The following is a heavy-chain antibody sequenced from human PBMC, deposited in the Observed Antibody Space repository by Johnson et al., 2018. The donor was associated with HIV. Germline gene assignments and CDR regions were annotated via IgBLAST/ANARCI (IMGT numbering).Heavy chain of an antibody. Sequence: VQLVESGGDLVQPGGSLRLSCAASGFSVSTSYMTWVRQAPGKGLAWVSSISCGGRTYYADTVKGRVSISRDNSRNTLYLQMNSLRVEDTAVYYCARLSGQQLVPRGGPFDIWGQGTIVTVSS. CDR2: ISCGGRT. CDR1: GFSVSTSY. V-gene: IGHV3-66*02. J-gene: IGHJ3*02. D-gene: IGHD6-13*01. CDR3: ARLSGQQLVPRGGPFDI.